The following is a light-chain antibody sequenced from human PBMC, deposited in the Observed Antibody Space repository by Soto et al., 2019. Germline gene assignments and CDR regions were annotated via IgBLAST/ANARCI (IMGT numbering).Light chain of an antibody. CDR3: QRYGSSPLT. J-gene: IGKJ4*01. V-gene: IGKV3-20*01. CDR2: DAS. Sequence: EIVLTQSPGTLSLSPGERATLSCRASQSVSSNYLAWYKQKPGQAPRLHIYDASSRATGIPDRFSGSGSGTDFTLTISRLEPEDFAVYYCQRYGSSPLTFGGGTKVEIK. CDR1: QSVSSNY.